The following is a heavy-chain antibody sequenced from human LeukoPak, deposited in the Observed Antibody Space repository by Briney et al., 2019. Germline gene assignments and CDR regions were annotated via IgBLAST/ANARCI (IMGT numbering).Heavy chain of an antibody. V-gene: IGHV4-34*01. CDR3: ARGNYYDILTGYRW. D-gene: IGHD3-9*01. CDR2: INHSGST. J-gene: IGHJ4*02. Sequence: SEALSLTCAVYGGSFSGYYWSWIRQPPGKGLEWIGEINHSGSTNYNPSLKSRVTISVDTSKNQFSLKLSSVTAADTAVYYCARGNYYDILTGYRWWGQGTLVTVSS. CDR1: GGSFSGYY.